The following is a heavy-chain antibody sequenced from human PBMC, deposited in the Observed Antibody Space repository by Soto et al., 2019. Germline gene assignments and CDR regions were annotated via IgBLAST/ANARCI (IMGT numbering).Heavy chain of an antibody. CDR1: GYTFTSYD. D-gene: IGHD3-3*01. CDR3: ARGGYYDFWSGYPYNWFDP. Sequence: ASVKVSCKASGYTFTSYDINWVRQATGQGLEWMGWMNPNSGNTGYAQKFQGRVTMTRNTSISTAYMELSSLRSEDTAVYYCARGGYYDFWSGYPYNWFDPWGQGTRVTVSS. CDR2: MNPNSGNT. J-gene: IGHJ5*02. V-gene: IGHV1-8*01.